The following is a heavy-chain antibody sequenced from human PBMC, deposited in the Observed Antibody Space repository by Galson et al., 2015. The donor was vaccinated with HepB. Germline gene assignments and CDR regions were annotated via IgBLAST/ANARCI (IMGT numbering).Heavy chain of an antibody. D-gene: IGHD3-22*01. Sequence: SVKVSCKASGYILTGYYIHWMRQAPGQGLEWMGWINPYNGATNYAQKFQGWVTMTRDTSIGTAYMELRRLKSDDTALYYCARGYYDSRDYPFEFWGQGTTVTVSS. CDR3: ARGYYDSRDYPFEF. V-gene: IGHV1-2*04. J-gene: IGHJ3*01. CDR1: GYILTGYY. CDR2: INPYNGAT.